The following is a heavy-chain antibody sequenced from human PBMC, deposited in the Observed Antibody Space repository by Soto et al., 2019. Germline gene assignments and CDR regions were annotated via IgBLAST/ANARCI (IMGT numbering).Heavy chain of an antibody. V-gene: IGHV4-31*03. CDR1: AGSISRGDYY. CDR3: ARSSDYYDSSGYFVFDY. J-gene: IGHJ4*02. Sequence: NLSLTDTVTAGSISRGDYYGSWNRQQTGKGLEWIGYIYYSGSTYYNPSLKSRVTISVDTSKNQFSLELSSVTAADTAVYYCARSSDYYDSSGYFVFDYWGQGTLVTVSS. CDR2: IYYSGST. D-gene: IGHD3-22*01.